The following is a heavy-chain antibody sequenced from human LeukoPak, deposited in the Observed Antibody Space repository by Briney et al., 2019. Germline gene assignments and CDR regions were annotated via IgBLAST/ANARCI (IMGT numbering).Heavy chain of an antibody. CDR1: GFTFSSYW. CDR2: RKQEGSEK. D-gene: IGHD3/OR15-3a*01. Sequence: GGSLRLSCAASGFTFSSYWMSWVRQAPGKGREGVANRKQEGSEKYYVDSVKGRFTISRDNAKNPLYPQMNSLRAEDTAVYYCPRSRTGIYYDYWGQGSLVTVSS. CDR3: PRSRTGIYYDY. J-gene: IGHJ4*02. V-gene: IGHV3-7*01.